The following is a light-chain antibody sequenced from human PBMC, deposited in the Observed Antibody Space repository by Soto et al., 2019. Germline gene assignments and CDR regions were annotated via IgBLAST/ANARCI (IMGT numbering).Light chain of an antibody. CDR2: EVS. CDR3: SSYTTTTRL. Sequence: QSAPTQPASVSGSPGQSITISCTGTSSDIGSNNYVSWFQQRPGKAPTLIIYEVSNRPSGVSTHFSGSKSGNTASLTISGLLPEDEAEYYCSSYTTTTRLFGGGTQLTVL. CDR1: SSDIGSNNY. V-gene: IGLV2-14*01. J-gene: IGLJ3*02.